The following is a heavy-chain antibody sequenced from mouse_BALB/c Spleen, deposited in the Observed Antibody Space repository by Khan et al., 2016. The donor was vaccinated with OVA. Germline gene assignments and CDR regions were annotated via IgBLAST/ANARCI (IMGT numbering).Heavy chain of an antibody. CDR1: GYTFTDFT. Sequence: VKLLESGAELVRPGVSVKISCKGSGYTFTDFTMHWVKQSHAMSLEWIGVISTYYGDATYNQKFKDKATMTVDKSSSTAYMELARLTSEDSAIDYCTRGGGGNRFAYWGQGTLVTVSA. V-gene: IGHV1S137*01. CDR2: ISTYYGDA. J-gene: IGHJ3*01. CDR3: TRGGGGNRFAY.